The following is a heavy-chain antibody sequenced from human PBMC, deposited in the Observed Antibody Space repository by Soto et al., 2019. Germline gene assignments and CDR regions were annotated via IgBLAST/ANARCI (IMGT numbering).Heavy chain of an antibody. CDR2: ISNDGSDK. Sequence: QVQLVESRGGGVQPGRSLRLSCAASGFTFNNYGMHWVRQAPGKGLEWVATISNDGSDKYYADSVKGRLTISRDNSKNTVYLQMNSLRAEDTALYYCAKDQGIAASHGVDWGQGTMVTVSS. D-gene: IGHD6-13*01. CDR3: AKDQGIAASHGVD. J-gene: IGHJ3*01. V-gene: IGHV3-30*18. CDR1: GFTFNNYG.